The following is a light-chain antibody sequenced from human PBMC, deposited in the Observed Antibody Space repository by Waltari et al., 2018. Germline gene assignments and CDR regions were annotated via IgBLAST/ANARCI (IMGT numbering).Light chain of an antibody. CDR1: QDIGND. V-gene: IGKV1-6*01. J-gene: IGKJ1*01. CDR2: AAA. CDR3: LQDVSYPLT. Sequence: QMTQSPSSLSASVGDRVIITCRASQDIGNDLAWFQQKPGKAPMLLIYAAATLQSGVPSRFSGSGSGTDFTLTVSSLQPEDFATYYCLQDVSYPLTFGQGTRVDIK.